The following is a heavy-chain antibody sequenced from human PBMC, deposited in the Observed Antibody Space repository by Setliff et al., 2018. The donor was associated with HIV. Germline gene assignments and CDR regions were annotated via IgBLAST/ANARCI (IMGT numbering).Heavy chain of an antibody. V-gene: IGHV4-34*01. J-gene: IGHJ2*01. CDR1: GGSFSGYY. Sequence: KPSETLSLTCAVYGGSFSGYYWNWIRQPPGKGLEWVGEINLIGRTNYNPSLKSRVTISLDTSKNQFSLKLSSVTAADTAVYYCAREGARITIFGVVTALWYFDLWGRGTLVTVSS. D-gene: IGHD3-3*01. CDR2: INLIGRT. CDR3: AREGARITIFGVVTALWYFDL.